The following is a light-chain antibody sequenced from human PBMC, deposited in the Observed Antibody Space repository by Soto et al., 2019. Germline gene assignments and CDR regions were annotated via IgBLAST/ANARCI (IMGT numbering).Light chain of an antibody. Sequence: QSALTQPASVSGSPGQSSTISCTGTSSDVGGYNYISWYQQHPGRAPKFIIYDVRNRPSGVSNRFSGSRSGNTASLTISGLQAEDEADYSCSSYTSSSTVIFGGGTKVTVL. CDR1: SSDVGGYNY. V-gene: IGLV2-14*01. J-gene: IGLJ2*01. CDR3: SSYTSSSTVI. CDR2: DVR.